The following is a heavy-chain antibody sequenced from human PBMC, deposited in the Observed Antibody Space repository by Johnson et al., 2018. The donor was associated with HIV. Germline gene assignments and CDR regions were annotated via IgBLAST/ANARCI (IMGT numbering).Heavy chain of an antibody. J-gene: IGHJ3*02. CDR1: GFTFTNAW. CDR2: IKSKTDGGTT. Sequence: VQLVESGGGLVKPGGSLRLSCAASGFTFTNAWMTWVRQAPGKGLEWVGRIKSKTDGGTTDYAAPVKGRFTSSRDNSKNTLYLQMNSLRAEDTAVYYCAKDNYYYDSSGYYPDAFDIWGQGTMVTVSS. D-gene: IGHD3-22*01. CDR3: AKDNYYYDSSGYYPDAFDI. V-gene: IGHV3-15*01.